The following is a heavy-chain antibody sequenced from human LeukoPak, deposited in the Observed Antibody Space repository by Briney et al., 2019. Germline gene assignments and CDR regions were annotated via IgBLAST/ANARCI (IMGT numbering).Heavy chain of an antibody. D-gene: IGHD2-2*01. CDR3: ATYCSSTSCYANY. J-gene: IGHJ4*02. Sequence: ASVKVSCKASGGTFSSYAISWVRQAPGQGLEWMGGIIPIFGTANYAQKFQGRVTITTDESTSTAYMELSSLRSEDTAVYYCATYCSSTSCYANYWGQGTLVTVSS. CDR2: IIPIFGTA. CDR1: GGTFSSYA. V-gene: IGHV1-69*05.